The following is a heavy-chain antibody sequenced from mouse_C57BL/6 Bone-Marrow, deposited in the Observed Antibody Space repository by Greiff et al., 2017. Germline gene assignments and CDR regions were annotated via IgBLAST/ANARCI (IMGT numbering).Heavy chain of an antibody. D-gene: IGHD2-3*01. V-gene: IGHV1-15*01. Sequence: LQESGAELVRPGASVTLSCKASGYTFTDYEMHWVKQTPVHGLEWIGAIDPETGGTAYNQKFKGKAILTADKSSSTAYMELRSLTSEDAAVYYCTRGGWLLRFAYWGQGTLVTVSA. J-gene: IGHJ3*01. CDR3: TRGGWLLRFAY. CDR2: IDPETGGT. CDR1: GYTFTDYE.